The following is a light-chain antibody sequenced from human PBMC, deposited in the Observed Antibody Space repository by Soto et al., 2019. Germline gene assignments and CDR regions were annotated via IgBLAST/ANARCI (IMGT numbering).Light chain of an antibody. CDR2: DAS. CDR3: QQSYSSPRT. Sequence: DFQMTQSPSTLSASVGDRVTITCRASQNIRSRLAWFQQKPGKAPKLLIYDASSLESGVPQRFSGSGSGTDFTLTISRLQPEDFATYYCQQSYSSPRTFGQGTKVDIK. CDR1: QNIRSR. J-gene: IGKJ1*01. V-gene: IGKV1-39*01.